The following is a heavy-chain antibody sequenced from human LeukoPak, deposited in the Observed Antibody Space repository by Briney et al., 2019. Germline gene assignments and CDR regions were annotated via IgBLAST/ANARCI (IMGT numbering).Heavy chain of an antibody. CDR1: GFTFSSYA. V-gene: IGHV3-30*04. Sequence: GRSLRLSCAASGFTFSSYAMHWVRQAPGKGLEWVAVISYDGSNKYYADSVKGRLTISRDNSKNTLYLQMNSLRAEDTAVYYCARVWGCSSTSCYEGTFDYWGQGTLVTVSS. J-gene: IGHJ4*02. CDR2: ISYDGSNK. D-gene: IGHD2-2*01. CDR3: ARVWGCSSTSCYEGTFDY.